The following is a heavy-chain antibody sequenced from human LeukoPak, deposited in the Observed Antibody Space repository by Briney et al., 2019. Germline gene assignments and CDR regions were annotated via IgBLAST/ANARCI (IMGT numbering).Heavy chain of an antibody. V-gene: IGHV1-69*04. Sequence: GASVKVSCQASGYTFTSYDINWVRQATGQGLEWMGRIIPILGIANYAQKFQGRVTITADKSTSTAYMELSSLRSEDTAVYYCARDGGYYGSGSYYRLRYNWFDPWGQGTLVTVSS. CDR1: GYTFTSYD. CDR3: ARDGGYYGSGSYYRLRYNWFDP. CDR2: IIPILGIA. D-gene: IGHD3-10*01. J-gene: IGHJ5*02.